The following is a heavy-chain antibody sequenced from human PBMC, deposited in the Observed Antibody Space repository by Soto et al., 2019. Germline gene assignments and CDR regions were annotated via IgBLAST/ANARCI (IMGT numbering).Heavy chain of an antibody. D-gene: IGHD1-26*01. J-gene: IGHJ4*02. CDR2: ISGSGGST. CDR3: ARETRRIVGARGYFDY. V-gene: IGHV3-23*01. CDR1: GFTFSSYA. Sequence: EVQLLESGGGLVQPGGSLRLSCAASGFTFSSYAMSWVRQAPGKGLEWVSAISGSGGSTYYADSVKGRFTISRDNSKNTLYLQMNSLRAEDTAVYYCARETRRIVGARGYFDYWGQGTLVTVSS.